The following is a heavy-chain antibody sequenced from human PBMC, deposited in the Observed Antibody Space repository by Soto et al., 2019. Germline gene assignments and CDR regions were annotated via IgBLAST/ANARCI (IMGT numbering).Heavy chain of an antibody. CDR3: AAKIQLWFWGGFDP. CDR2: ISSSGSTI. CDR1: GFTFSDYY. J-gene: IGHJ5*02. Sequence: GGSLRLSCAASGFTFSDYYMSWIRQAPGKGLEWVSYISSSGSTIYYADSVKGRFTISRDNAKNSLYLQMNSLRAEDTAVYYCAAKIQLWFWGGFDPWGQGTLVTVSS. V-gene: IGHV3-11*01. D-gene: IGHD5-18*01.